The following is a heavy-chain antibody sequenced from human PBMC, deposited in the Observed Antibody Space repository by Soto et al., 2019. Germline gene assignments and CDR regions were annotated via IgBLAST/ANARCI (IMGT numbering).Heavy chain of an antibody. D-gene: IGHD3-22*01. CDR2: IYYSGST. Sequence: SETLSLTRTVSGGSISSGDYYWSWISQPPGKGLEWIGYIYYSGSTYYNPSLKSRVTISVDTSKNQFSLKLSSVTAADTAVYYCASRSHYYDSSGYSSWYFDLWGRGTLVTVSS. J-gene: IGHJ2*01. CDR3: ASRSHYYDSSGYSSWYFDL. V-gene: IGHV4-30-4*01. CDR1: GGSISSGDYY.